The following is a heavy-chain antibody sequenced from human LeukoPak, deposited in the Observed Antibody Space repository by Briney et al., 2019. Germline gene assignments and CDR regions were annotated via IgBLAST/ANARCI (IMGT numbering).Heavy chain of an antibody. J-gene: IGHJ3*02. V-gene: IGHV4-34*01. CDR2: INHSGST. Sequence: SETLSLTCAVYGGSFSGYYWSWIRQPPGKGLEWIGEINHSGSTNYNPSLKSRVTISVDTSKNQFSLKLSSVTAADTAVYYCARRSSYYDFWSGYPNDAFDIWGQGTMVTVSS. D-gene: IGHD3-3*01. CDR3: ARRSSYYDFWSGYPNDAFDI. CDR1: GGSFSGYY.